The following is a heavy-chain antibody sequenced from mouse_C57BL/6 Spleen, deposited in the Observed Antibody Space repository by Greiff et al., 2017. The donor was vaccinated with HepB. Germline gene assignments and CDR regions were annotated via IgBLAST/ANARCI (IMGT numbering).Heavy chain of an antibody. D-gene: IGHD2-4*01. CDR2: IDPENGDT. J-gene: IGHJ3*01. CDR1: GFNIKDDY. Sequence: EVKLMESGAELVRPGASVKLSCTASGFNIKDDYMHWVKQRPEQGLEWIGWIDPENGDTEYASKFQGKATITADTSSNTAYLQLSSLTSEDTAVYYCTTEGLRRFPFAYWGQGTLVTVSA. V-gene: IGHV14-4*01. CDR3: TTEGLRRFPFAY.